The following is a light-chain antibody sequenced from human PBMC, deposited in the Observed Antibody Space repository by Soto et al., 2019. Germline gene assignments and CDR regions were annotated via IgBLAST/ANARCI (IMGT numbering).Light chain of an antibody. CDR1: SSDVGGYNF. CDR2: DVS. Sequence: QSALTQPASVSRSPGQSITISCTGTSSDVGGYNFVSWYQQHPGKAPKLMIYDVSNRPSGVSNRFSGSKSGNTASLTISGLRAEDEADYFCISYTSSSTGVVFGGGTKLTVL. V-gene: IGLV2-14*03. CDR3: ISYTSSSTGVV. J-gene: IGLJ2*01.